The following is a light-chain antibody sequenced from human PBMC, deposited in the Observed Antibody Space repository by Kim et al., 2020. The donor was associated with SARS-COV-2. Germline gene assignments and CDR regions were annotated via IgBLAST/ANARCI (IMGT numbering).Light chain of an antibody. J-gene: IGKJ4*01. Sequence: EIVLTQSPATLSLSPGERATLSCRASQSVGSSLAWYQQKPGQAPRLLIHDASSRATGIPARFSGSGSGTDFTLTIRSLEPEDFAVYYCQQCGNWPLSFGGGTKVEI. V-gene: IGKV3-11*01. CDR1: QSVGSS. CDR2: DAS. CDR3: QQCGNWPLS.